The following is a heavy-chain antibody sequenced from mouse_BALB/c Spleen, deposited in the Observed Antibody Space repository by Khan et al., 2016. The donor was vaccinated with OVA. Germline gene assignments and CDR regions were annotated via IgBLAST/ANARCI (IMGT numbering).Heavy chain of an antibody. CDR3: AGYGNPYYFDY. D-gene: IGHD2-1*01. J-gene: IGHJ2*01. Sequence: VQLKQSGPGLVKPSQSLSLTCSVTGYSITSGYYWNWIRQFPGNKLEWMGYISYDGSNNYNPTLKNRISITRDTSKNQIFLKLNSVTTEDTATYYCAGYGNPYYFDYWRPGTTLTVSS. CDR1: GYSITSGYY. CDR2: ISYDGSN. V-gene: IGHV3-6*02.